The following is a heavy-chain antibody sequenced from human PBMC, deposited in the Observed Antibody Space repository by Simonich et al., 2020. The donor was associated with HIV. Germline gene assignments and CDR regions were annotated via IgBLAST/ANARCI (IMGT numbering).Heavy chain of an antibody. V-gene: IGHV4-34*01. Sequence: QVQLQQWGAGLLQPSETLSLTGAVYGGSFSGYYWSWIRQPPGKGLECIGEINHSGITNYKSSLNSRATISVDKSKNQFSLKLSSVTAADTAIYYCARRDRELILYFDYWGQGNLVTVSS. J-gene: IGHJ4*02. CDR2: INHSGIT. CDR1: GGSFSGYY. CDR3: ARRDRELILYFDY. D-gene: IGHD3-3*01.